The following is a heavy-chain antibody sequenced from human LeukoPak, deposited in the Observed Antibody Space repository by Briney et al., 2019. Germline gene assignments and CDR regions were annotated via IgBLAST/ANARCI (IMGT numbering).Heavy chain of an antibody. CDR1: GFTVSSNY. CDR2: IYAGGDT. CDR3: ARSVSSSAIWDY. V-gene: IGHV3-53*04. D-gene: IGHD6-6*01. J-gene: IGHJ4*02. Sequence: GGSLRLSCAASGFTVSSNYMSWVRQAPGEGLEWVSAIYAGGDTYSADSVKGRFTISRHNSENTLYLHIDSLRTEDTALYFCARSVSSSAIWDYWGQGTLVTVSS.